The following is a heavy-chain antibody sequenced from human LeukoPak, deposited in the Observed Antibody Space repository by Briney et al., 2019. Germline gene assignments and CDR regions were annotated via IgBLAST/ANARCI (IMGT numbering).Heavy chain of an antibody. CDR1: GGSFSGYY. CDR2: INHSGST. J-gene: IGHJ6*03. V-gene: IGHV4-34*01. CDR3: ARRFTNYYYYYMDV. Sequence: PSETPSLTCAVYGGSFSGYYWSWIRQPPGKGLEWIGEINHSGSTNYNPSLKSRVTISVDTSKNQFSLKLSSVTAADTAVYYCARRFTNYYYYYMDVWGKGTTVTVSS. D-gene: IGHD3-10*01.